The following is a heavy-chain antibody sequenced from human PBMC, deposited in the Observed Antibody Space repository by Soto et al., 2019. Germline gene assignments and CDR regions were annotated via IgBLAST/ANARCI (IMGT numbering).Heavy chain of an antibody. Sequence: ASVKVSCKASGYTFTSYNINWVRQATGQGLEWMGWMNPNSGNTGYAQKFQGRVTMTRDTSTSTAYMELSSLRSEDTAVYYCARDNGVATKFFDYWGQGTLVTVSS. CDR1: GYTFTSYN. D-gene: IGHD5-12*01. V-gene: IGHV1-8*01. J-gene: IGHJ4*02. CDR3: ARDNGVATKFFDY. CDR2: MNPNSGNT.